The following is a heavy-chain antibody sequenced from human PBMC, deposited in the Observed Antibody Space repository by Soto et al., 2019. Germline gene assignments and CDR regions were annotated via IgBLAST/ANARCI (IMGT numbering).Heavy chain of an antibody. Sequence: SQTLSLTCAISGDSVSSTSVAWNWIRQSPWRGLEWLGRTYYKPKWYNDYAVSVKSRITINPDTSKNQVSLQLNSVTPEDTAVYYCAREKSLWSGTGQYYFDYWGQGTLVTVSS. CDR2: TYYKPKWYN. J-gene: IGHJ4*02. V-gene: IGHV6-1*01. CDR1: GDSVSSTSVA. CDR3: AREKSLWSGTGQYYFDY. D-gene: IGHD3-3*01.